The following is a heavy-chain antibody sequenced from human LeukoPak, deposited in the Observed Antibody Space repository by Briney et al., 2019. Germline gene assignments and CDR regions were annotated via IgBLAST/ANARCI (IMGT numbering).Heavy chain of an antibody. J-gene: IGHJ5*02. D-gene: IGHD3-9*01. CDR1: GYTFTGYY. CDR2: INPSGGST. Sequence: GASVKVSCKASGYTFTGYYMHWVRQAPGQGLEWMGIINPSGGSTSYAQKFQGRVTMTRDTSTSTVYMELSSLRSEDTAVYYCARDLALLRYFDWLLFRGGAGRWFDPWGQGTLVTVSS. CDR3: ARDLALLRYFDWLLFRGGAGRWFDP. V-gene: IGHV1-46*01.